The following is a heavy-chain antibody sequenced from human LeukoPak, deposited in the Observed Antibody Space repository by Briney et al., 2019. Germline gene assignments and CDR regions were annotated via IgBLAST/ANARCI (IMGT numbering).Heavy chain of an antibody. D-gene: IGHD3-10*01. CDR2: ICHSGST. V-gene: IGHV4-38-2*02. CDR3: ARDPSRLLWFGEVRGTRRKYQRWFDP. Sequence: SETLSLTCTVSAYSISIGYYWGWIRQPPGKGLEWIGSICHSGSTYYNPSLKSRVTISVDTSKNQFSLKLSSVTASDTAVYYCARDPSRLLWFGEVRGTRRKYQRWFDPWGQGTLVTVSS. J-gene: IGHJ5*02. CDR1: AYSISIGYY.